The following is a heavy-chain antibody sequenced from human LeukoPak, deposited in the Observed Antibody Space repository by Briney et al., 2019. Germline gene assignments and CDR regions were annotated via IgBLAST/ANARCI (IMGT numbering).Heavy chain of an antibody. CDR1: GGSISSDSYY. D-gene: IGHD3-9*01. CDR3: ARHFGWVGGNVHY. J-gene: IGHJ4*02. CDR2: MYHTGTS. Sequence: SETLSLTCTVSGGSISSDSYYWGWIRQPPGKGLEWIGYMYHTGTSYYNPSLKSRVTISVDTSRNQFSLKLSSVTAEDTAVYYCARHFGWVGGNVHYWGKGTQVTVSS. V-gene: IGHV4-39*01.